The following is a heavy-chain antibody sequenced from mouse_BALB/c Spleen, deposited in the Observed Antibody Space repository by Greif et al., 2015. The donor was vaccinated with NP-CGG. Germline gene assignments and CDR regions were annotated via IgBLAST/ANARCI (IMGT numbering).Heavy chain of an antibody. CDR1: GFTFSDYY. CDR2: ISDGGSYT. J-gene: IGHJ2*01. V-gene: IGHV5-4*02. D-gene: IGHD3-3*01. Sequence: EVKVEESGGGLVKPGGSLKHSCAASGFTFSDYYMYWVRQTPEKRLEWVATISDGGSYTYYPDSVKGRFTISRDNAKNNLYLQMSSLKSEDTAMYYCARGGTGFDYWGQGTTLTVSS. CDR3: ARGGTGFDY.